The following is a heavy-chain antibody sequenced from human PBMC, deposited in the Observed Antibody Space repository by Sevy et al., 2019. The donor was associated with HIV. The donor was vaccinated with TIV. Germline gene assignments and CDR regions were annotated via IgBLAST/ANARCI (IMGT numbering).Heavy chain of an antibody. CDR1: GGSVSSGSYY. CDR2: IYYSGST. Sequence: LETLSLTCTVSGGSVSSGSYYWSLIRQPPAKGLEWIGYIYYSGSTNYNPSLKSRVTISVDTSKNQFSLKLSSVTAADTAVYYCAREARLGQGDAFDIWGQGTMVTVSS. D-gene: IGHD3-16*01. J-gene: IGHJ3*02. CDR3: AREARLGQGDAFDI. V-gene: IGHV4-61*01.